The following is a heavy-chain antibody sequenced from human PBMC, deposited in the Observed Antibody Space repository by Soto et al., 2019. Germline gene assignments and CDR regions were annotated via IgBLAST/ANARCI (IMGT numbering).Heavy chain of an antibody. Sequence: EVPLLESGGGLVQPGGSLRLSCAASGFTFSSYAMSWVRQAPGKGLEWVSAISGSGGSTYYADSVKGRFTISRDNSKNTLNRQINSLRTEDTAVYYCAKDRKGGWYVLDYWGQGTLVTVS. CDR3: AKDRKGGWYVLDY. V-gene: IGHV3-23*01. CDR2: ISGSGGST. CDR1: GFTFSSYA. J-gene: IGHJ4*02. D-gene: IGHD6-19*01.